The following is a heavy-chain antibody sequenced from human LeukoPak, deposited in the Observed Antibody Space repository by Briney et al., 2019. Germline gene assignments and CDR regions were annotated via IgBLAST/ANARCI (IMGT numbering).Heavy chain of an antibody. J-gene: IGHJ3*02. Sequence: ASVTVSFKASGYSFTGYFMHWVRQAAGQGLEWMGRINPNSGGTNYAQKFQGRVTMTRDTSISTAYMELSRLRSDDTAVYFCVREVSTRGDDAFDIWGQGTMVTVSS. CDR2: INPNSGGT. D-gene: IGHD3-16*01. CDR1: GYSFTGYF. CDR3: VREVSTRGDDAFDI. V-gene: IGHV1-2*06.